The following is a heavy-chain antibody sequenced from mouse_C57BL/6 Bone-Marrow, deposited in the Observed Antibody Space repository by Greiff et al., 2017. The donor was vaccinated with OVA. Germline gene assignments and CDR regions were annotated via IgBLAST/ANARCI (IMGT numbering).Heavy chain of an antibody. J-gene: IGHJ3*01. V-gene: IGHV1-81*01. CDR1: GYTFTSYG. D-gene: IGHD2-3*01. CDR3: ARWTDGYFPFAY. CDR2: IYPRSGNT. Sequence: QVQLQQSGAELARPGASVKLSCKASGYTFTSYGISWVKQRTGQGLEWIGEIYPRSGNTYYNEKFKGKATLTADKSSSTAYMELRSLTSEDSAVYFCARWTDGYFPFAYWGQGTLVTVSA.